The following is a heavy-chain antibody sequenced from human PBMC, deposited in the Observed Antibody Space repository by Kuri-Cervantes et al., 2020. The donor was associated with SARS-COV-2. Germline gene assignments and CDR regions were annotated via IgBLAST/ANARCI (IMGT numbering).Heavy chain of an antibody. V-gene: IGHV1-69*06. J-gene: IGHJ4*02. Sequence: SVKVSCKASGGTFSSYAVTWVRQAPGQGLEWMGRIIPLFGTTIYAQKFQGRVTITADKSTNTAYMELSSLRSEDTAVYYCAGPYCSSTTCYDGSFDSWGQGTLVTVSS. CDR3: AGPYCSSTTCYDGSFDS. CDR1: GGTFSSYA. CDR2: IIPLFGTT. D-gene: IGHD2-2*01.